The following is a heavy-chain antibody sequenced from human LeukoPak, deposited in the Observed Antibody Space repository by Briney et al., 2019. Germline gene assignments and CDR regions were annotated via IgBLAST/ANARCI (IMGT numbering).Heavy chain of an antibody. J-gene: IGHJ4*02. CDR1: GGSFSGYY. V-gene: IGHV4-34*01. CDR2: INHSGST. D-gene: IGHD5-24*01. CDR3: ARPGRRDGYNSYFDY. Sequence: SETLSLTCAVYGGSFSGYYWSWIRQPPGKGLEWIGEINHSGSTNYNPSLKSRVTISVDTSKNQFSLKLSSVTAADTAVYYCARPGRRDGYNSYFDYWGQGTLVTVSS.